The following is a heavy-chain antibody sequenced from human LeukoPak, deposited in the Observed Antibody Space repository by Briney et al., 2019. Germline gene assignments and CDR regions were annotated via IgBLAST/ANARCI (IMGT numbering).Heavy chain of an antibody. D-gene: IGHD6-13*01. CDR3: ARPSSAAGPFDY. CDR1: GGSISSSSYY. CDR2: IYYSGST. Sequence: SETLSLTCTVSGGSISSSSYYWGWIRQPPGKGLEWIASIYYSGSTYYNPSLKSRVTISVDTSKNQFSLKLSSVNAADTAGYYCARPSSAAGPFDYWGQGTLVTVSS. V-gene: IGHV4-39*01. J-gene: IGHJ4*02.